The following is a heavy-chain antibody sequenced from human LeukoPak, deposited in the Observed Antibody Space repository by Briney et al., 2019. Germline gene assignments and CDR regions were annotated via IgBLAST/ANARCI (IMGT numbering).Heavy chain of an antibody. Sequence: SETLSLTCAVYGGSFSGYYWSWIRQPPGKGLEWIGEINHSGSTNYNPSLKSRVTISVDTSKNQFSLKLSSVTAADTAVYYCARHFDYYDSSGYYFGAFDIWGQGTMVTVSS. D-gene: IGHD3-22*01. CDR1: GGSFSGYY. CDR2: INHSGST. V-gene: IGHV4-34*01. CDR3: ARHFDYYDSSGYYFGAFDI. J-gene: IGHJ3*02.